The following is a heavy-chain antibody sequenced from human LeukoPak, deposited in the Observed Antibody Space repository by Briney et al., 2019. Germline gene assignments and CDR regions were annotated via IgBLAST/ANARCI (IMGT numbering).Heavy chain of an antibody. Sequence: PSETLSLTCAVYGGSFSGYYWSWIRQPPGKGLEWIGEINHSGSTNYNPSLKSRVTISVDTSKNQFSLKLSSVTAADTAVYYCARGGRGELYFDYWGQGTLVTVSS. CDR1: GGSFSGYY. J-gene: IGHJ4*02. CDR3: ARGGRGELYFDY. D-gene: IGHD1-26*01. V-gene: IGHV4-34*01. CDR2: INHSGST.